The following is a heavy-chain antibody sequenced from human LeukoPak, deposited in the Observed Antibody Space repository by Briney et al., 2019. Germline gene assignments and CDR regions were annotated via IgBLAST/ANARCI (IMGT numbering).Heavy chain of an antibody. CDR2: IYYSGST. Sequence: SETLSLTCTVSGGSISSSSYYWGWIRQPPGKGLEWIGSIYYSGSTYYNPSLKSRVTISVDTSKNQFSLKLSSVTAADTAVYYCARSPSDDTIQEGYGGFDIWGQGTTVTVSS. CDR3: ARSPSDDTIQEGYGGFDI. V-gene: IGHV4-39*07. J-gene: IGHJ3*02. D-gene: IGHD5-12*01. CDR1: GGSISSSSYY.